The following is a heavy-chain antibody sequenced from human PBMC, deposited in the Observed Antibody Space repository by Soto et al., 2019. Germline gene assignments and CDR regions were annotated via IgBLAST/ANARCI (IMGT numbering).Heavy chain of an antibody. V-gene: IGHV3-7*05. CDR3: AREVLVWFGEFLEDYYYHGMEV. D-gene: IGHD3-10*01. CDR1: GFTLSSYW. CDR2: IKEDGSET. Sequence: EVQVVESGGGLVQPGGSLRLSCAASGFTLSSYWMTWVRQAPGKGLEWVANIKEDGSETYYVDSVKGRFTISRDNAKNSLYLQLNSLRAEDTAVYYCAREVLVWFGEFLEDYYYHGMEVWGQGTTVTVSS. J-gene: IGHJ6*02.